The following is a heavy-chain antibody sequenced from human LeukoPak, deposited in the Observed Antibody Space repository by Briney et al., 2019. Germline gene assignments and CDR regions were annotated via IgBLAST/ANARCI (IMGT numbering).Heavy chain of an antibody. CDR1: GFTFSSYA. J-gene: IGHJ4*02. D-gene: IGHD3-9*01. CDR2: ISGSGGST. CDR3: AKAAYYDILTGYYSYYFDY. V-gene: IGHV3-23*01. Sequence: GGSLRLSCAASGFTFSSYAMSWVRQAPGKGLEWVSAISGSGGSTYYADSVKGRFTISRDNSKNTLYLQMNSLRAEGTAVYYCAKAAYYDILTGYYSYYFDYWGQGTLVTVSS.